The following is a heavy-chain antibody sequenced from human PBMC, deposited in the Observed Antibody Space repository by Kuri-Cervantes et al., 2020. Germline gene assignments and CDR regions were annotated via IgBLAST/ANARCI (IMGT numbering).Heavy chain of an antibody. D-gene: IGHD2-21*02. CDR1: GYTFTYRY. V-gene: IGHV1-3*01. J-gene: IGHJ4*02. CDR3: ARDGECGGDCYANY. CDR2: INAGNGNT. Sequence: ASVKVSCKASGYTFTYRYLHWVRQAPGQALEWMGWINAGNGNTKYSQKFQGRVTITRDTSASTAYMELSSLRSEDTAVYFCARDGECGGDCYANYWGQGTPVTVSS.